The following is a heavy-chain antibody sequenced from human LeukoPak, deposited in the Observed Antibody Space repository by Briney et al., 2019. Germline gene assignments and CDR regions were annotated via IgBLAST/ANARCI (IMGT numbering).Heavy chain of an antibody. Sequence: SETLSLTCTVSGGSISSSSYYWGWIRQPPGKGLEWIGSIYYSGSTYYNPSLKSRVTISVDTSKNQLSLKLSSVTAADTAVYYCARGRRNCSGGSCYSGSDYWGQGTLVTVSS. CDR3: ARGRRNCSGGSCYSGSDY. J-gene: IGHJ4*02. CDR2: IYYSGST. V-gene: IGHV4-39*07. D-gene: IGHD2-15*01. CDR1: GGSISSSSYY.